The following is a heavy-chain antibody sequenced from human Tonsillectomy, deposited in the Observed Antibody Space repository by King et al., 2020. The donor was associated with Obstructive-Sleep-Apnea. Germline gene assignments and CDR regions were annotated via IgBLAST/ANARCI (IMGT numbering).Heavy chain of an antibody. CDR2: ISSSSGTI. D-gene: IGHD3-9*01. Sequence: QLVQSGGGLVQPGGSLRLSCAASGFTFSSYSMNWVRQAPGKGLEWASYISSSSGTIYYADSVKGRFTISRDNAKNSLYLQMNSLRAEDTAVYYCARDAARYFDWLLSPFDYWGQGTLVTVSS. J-gene: IGHJ4*02. V-gene: IGHV3-48*04. CDR1: GFTFSSYS. CDR3: ARDAARYFDWLLSPFDY.